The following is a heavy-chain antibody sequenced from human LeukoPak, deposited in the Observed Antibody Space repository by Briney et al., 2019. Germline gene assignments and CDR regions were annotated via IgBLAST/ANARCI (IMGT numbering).Heavy chain of an antibody. D-gene: IGHD3-22*01. V-gene: IGHV1-18*01. J-gene: IGHJ4*02. CDR2: ISAYNGNT. CDR1: GYTFTSYG. Sequence: ASVKVSCKASGYTFTSYGISWVRQAPGQGLEWMGWISAYNGNTNYAQKLQGRVTMTTDTSTSTAYMELRSLRSDDTAVYYCARDDEYHYDSSGYYYWGQGTLVTVSS. CDR3: ARDDEYHYDSSGYYY.